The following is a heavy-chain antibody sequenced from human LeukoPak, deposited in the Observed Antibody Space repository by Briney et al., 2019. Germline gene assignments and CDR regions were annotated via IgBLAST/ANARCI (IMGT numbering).Heavy chain of an antibody. CDR1: GFTLSTYW. Sequence: GGSLRLSCAASGFTLSTYWMSWVRQAPGKGLEWVANIRGDGGKRNYVDSVKGRFTISRDNAKSSLYLQMNSLRAEDTAMYYCARDWGGEGRPTDYWGQGTLVTVSS. J-gene: IGHJ4*02. V-gene: IGHV3-7*01. CDR3: ARDWGGEGRPTDY. CDR2: IRGDGGKR. D-gene: IGHD3-16*01.